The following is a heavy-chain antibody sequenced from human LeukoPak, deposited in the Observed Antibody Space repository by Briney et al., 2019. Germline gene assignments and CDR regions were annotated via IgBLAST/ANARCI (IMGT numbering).Heavy chain of an antibody. V-gene: IGHV1-69*06. CDR3: ARGPDSSGYYYFY. D-gene: IGHD3-22*01. CDR1: GGTFSSQA. J-gene: IGHJ4*02. CDR2: IIPIFGTA. Sequence: ASVKVSCKASGGTFSSQAISWVRQAPGQGLQWMGGIIPIFGTANYAQKFQGGVTITADKSTSTAYMALSSLRSEDTAVYYCARGPDSSGYYYFYWGQGTLVTVSS.